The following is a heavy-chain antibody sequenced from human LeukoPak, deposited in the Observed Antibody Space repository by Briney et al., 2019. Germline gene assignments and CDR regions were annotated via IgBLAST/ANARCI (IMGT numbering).Heavy chain of an antibody. CDR2: INHSGST. J-gene: IGHJ5*02. CDR3: ARLTKFLTGYYPSP. V-gene: IGHV4-34*01. Sequence: PSETLSLTCAVYGGSFSGYYWSWIRQPPGKGVEWIGEINHSGSTNYNPSLKSRVTISVDTSKNQFSLKVSSVTAADTAVYYCARLTKFLTGYYPSPWGQGTLVTVSS. CDR1: GGSFSGYY. D-gene: IGHD3-9*01.